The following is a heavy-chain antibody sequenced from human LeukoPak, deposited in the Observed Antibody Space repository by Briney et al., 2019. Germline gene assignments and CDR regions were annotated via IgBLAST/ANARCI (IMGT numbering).Heavy chain of an antibody. J-gene: IGHJ5*02. V-gene: IGHV4-4*07. CDR2: IYTSGST. Sequence: SETLSLTCTVSGGSISSYYWSWIRQPAGKGLEWIGRIYTSGSTNYNPSLKSRVTMSVDTSKNQFPLKLSSVTAADTAVYYCAREVGCSSCYESSWFDPWGQGTLVTVSS. CDR1: GGSISSYY. CDR3: AREVGCSSCYESSWFDP. D-gene: IGHD2-2*01.